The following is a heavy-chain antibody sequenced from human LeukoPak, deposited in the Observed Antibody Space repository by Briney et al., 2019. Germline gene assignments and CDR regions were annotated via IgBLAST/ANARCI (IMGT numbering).Heavy chain of an antibody. CDR1: GYTFTAYY. CDR3: ARDGYGEFDY. V-gene: IGHV1-2*02. Sequence: ASVKVSCKASGYTFTAYYVHWVRQAPGQGLEWIGWINPNTGDTNYAPKFQGRVTMIKDTSTSTAYMELRSQRSDDTAVYYCARDGYGEFDYWGQGTLVTVSS. CDR2: INPNTGDT. J-gene: IGHJ4*02. D-gene: IGHD4-17*01.